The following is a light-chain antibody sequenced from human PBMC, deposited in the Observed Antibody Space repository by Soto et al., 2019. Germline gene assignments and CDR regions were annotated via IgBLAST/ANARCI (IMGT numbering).Light chain of an antibody. J-gene: IGKJ5*01. CDR2: DTS. CDR3: QQQGRSWIT. V-gene: IGKV3-15*01. CDR1: QSVSK. Sequence: EMVMTQSPATLSVSPGERATLACRASQSVSKLAWYQQKPGQAPRLLIYDTSTRATGIPARFSGSGSGTEFTLTISSLQSEDFAVYYCQQQGRSWITFGQGTRLEIK.